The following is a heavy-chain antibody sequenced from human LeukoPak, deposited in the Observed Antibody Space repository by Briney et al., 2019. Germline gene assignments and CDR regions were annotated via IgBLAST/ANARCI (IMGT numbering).Heavy chain of an antibody. D-gene: IGHD6-19*01. Sequence: GGSLRLSCAASGFTFSSSAMSWVRQAPGKGLEWVSAISNNGGYTYYADSVQGRFTISRDNSKSTLCLQMNSLRAEDTAVYYCVRDLAHTTGWAFYFDYWGQGTLVTVSS. V-gene: IGHV3-23*01. CDR2: ISNNGGYT. CDR1: GFTFSSSA. J-gene: IGHJ4*02. CDR3: VRDLAHTTGWAFYFDY.